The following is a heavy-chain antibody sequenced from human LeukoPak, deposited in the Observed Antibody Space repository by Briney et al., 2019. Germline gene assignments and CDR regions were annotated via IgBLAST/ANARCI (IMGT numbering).Heavy chain of an antibody. CDR2: IRYDGSDK. J-gene: IGHJ2*01. Sequence: QPGGSLRLSCAASDLTFSNYVMHWLRQAPGKGLEWVAFIRYDGSDKYYADSVKGRFNVSRDNSKNTLYLQMNSLRADDTAVYYCAKDGIIDRWYFGLWGRGTMVTVSS. CDR3: AKDGIIDRWYFGL. D-gene: IGHD3-10*01. CDR1: DLTFSNYV. V-gene: IGHV3-30*02.